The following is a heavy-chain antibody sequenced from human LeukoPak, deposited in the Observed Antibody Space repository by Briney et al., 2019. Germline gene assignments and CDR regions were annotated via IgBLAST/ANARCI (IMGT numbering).Heavy chain of an antibody. CDR2: ITYNGDFT. J-gene: IGHJ4*02. CDR3: AKDGLYFDGSAHIYYFDA. D-gene: IGHD3-22*01. CDR1: GFTFSGYA. Sequence: GGSLRLSCAASGFTFSGYAMTWVRQAPGRGLEWVASITYNGDFTYYLDSVKGRFTISRNNSKNTPDLQMTNLRGEDTALYYCAKDGLYFDGSAHIYYFDAWGQGALVAVSS. V-gene: IGHV3-23*01.